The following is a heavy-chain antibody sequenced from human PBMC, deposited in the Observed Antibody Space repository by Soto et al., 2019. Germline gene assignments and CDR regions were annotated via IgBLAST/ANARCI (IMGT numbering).Heavy chain of an antibody. CDR1: GFSFNSYA. V-gene: IGHV3-23*01. J-gene: IGHJ4*02. D-gene: IGHD4-4*01. CDR2: ISGSGDST. Sequence: GESLKISCAASGFSFNSYAMSWVRQAPGKGLEWVSSISGSGDSTYYADSVKGHFTVSRDNSKKTLYLQMNSLRAEDTAVYYCAKSPYTNYPHYFHYWGQGTLVTVSS. CDR3: AKSPYTNYPHYFHY.